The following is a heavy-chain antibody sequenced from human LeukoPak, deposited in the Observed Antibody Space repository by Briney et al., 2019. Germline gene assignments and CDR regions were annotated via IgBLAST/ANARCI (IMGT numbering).Heavy chain of an antibody. CDR3: ARGYCSTTTCFDWFDP. CDR2: INPKSGVT. V-gene: IGHV1-2*02. Sequence: ASVKLSCKASGYTFTGYYMHWVRQAPGQGLEWMGWINPKSGVTNYAQKFQGRVTMTRDTSISTAYMELSRLRSDDTAVYYCARGYCSTTTCFDWFDPWGQGTLVTVSS. CDR1: GYTFTGYY. D-gene: IGHD2-2*01. J-gene: IGHJ5*02.